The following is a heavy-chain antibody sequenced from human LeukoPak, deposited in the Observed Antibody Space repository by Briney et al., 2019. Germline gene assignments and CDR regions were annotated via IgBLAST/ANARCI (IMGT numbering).Heavy chain of an antibody. CDR2: INPDSGDT. CDR1: GYTFTGYY. V-gene: IGHV1-2*02. J-gene: IGHJ4*02. D-gene: IGHD6-13*01. CDR3: ARDRSGSSWYGRDY. Sequence: ASVKVSCKTSGYTFTGYYIHWVRQAPGQGLEWMGWINPDSGDTNYAQKFQGRVTMTRDTSISTAYMELSRLGSDDTAVYYCARDRSGSSWYGRDYWGQGTLVTVSS.